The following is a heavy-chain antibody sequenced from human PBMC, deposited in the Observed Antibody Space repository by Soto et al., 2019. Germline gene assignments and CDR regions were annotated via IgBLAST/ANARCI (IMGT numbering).Heavy chain of an antibody. D-gene: IGHD4-17*01. CDR2: IKQDGSDK. V-gene: IGHV3-7*01. CDR1: GFMFSNYW. CDR3: ARNRDYAFDY. J-gene: IGHJ4*02. Sequence: GGSLRLSCAASGFMFSNYWMSWVRQAPGKGLEWVAIIKQDGSDKYYVDSVKGRFTISRDNAKNSLYLQMNSLRVEDAAVYYCARNRDYAFDYWGRGTLVTVSS.